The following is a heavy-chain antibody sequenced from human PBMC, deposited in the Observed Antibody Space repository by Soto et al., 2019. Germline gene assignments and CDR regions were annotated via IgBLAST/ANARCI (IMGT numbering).Heavy chain of an antibody. V-gene: IGHV3-74*01. D-gene: IGHD5-18*01. CDR2: INSDGSTT. CDR1: GFTFSSYW. J-gene: IGHJ4*02. CDR3: ARVNPGYSYVNY. Sequence: EVQLVESGGGLVQPGGSLRLSCAASGFTFSSYWMLWVRQAPGKGLVWVSRINSDGSTTSYADSVKGRFTISRDNAKNPLYLQMNSLRAADTAVYYCARVNPGYSYVNYWGQGTLVTVSS.